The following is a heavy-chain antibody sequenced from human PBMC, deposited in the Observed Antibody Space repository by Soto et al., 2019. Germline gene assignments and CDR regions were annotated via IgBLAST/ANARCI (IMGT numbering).Heavy chain of an antibody. J-gene: IGHJ6*02. CDR3: ARSGRNYYYGMDV. CDR1: GYSFTSYW. Sequence: GESLKISCKGSGYSFTSYWIGWVRQMPGKGLEWMGIIYPGDSNTRYSPSLQGQVTVSADKSISTAYLQWSSLKASDTANYYCARSGRNYYYGMDVWGQGTTVTVSS. CDR2: IYPGDSNT. V-gene: IGHV5-51*01.